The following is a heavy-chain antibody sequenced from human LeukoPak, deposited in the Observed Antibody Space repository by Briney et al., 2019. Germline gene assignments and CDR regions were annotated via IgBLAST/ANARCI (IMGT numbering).Heavy chain of an antibody. D-gene: IGHD2/OR15-2a*01. J-gene: IGHJ6*02. CDR1: GFTFSSYE. CDR2: IASGGGANR. Sequence: GGSLTLSGAASGFTFSSYEMNWVRKAPGKGLDWVSYIASGGGANRFYSESVKVRFTISRDNAKNSLYLNMNSLRAEDTGVYYCARIGTTTRGPAGLDVWGQGTTVTVSS. CDR3: ARIGTTTRGPAGLDV. V-gene: IGHV3-48*03.